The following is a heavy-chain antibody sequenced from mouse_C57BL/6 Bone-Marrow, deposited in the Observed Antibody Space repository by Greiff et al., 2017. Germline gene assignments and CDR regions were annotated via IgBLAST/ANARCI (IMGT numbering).Heavy chain of an antibody. CDR3: TRDLGSNYPAWFAY. V-gene: IGHV5-9-1*02. J-gene: IGHJ3*01. Sequence: EVKLMESGAGLVKPGGSLKLSCAASGFTFSSYAMSWVRQTPEKRLEWVAYISSGGDYIYYADTVKGRFTISRDNARNTLYLQMSSLKSEDTAMYYCTRDLGSNYPAWFAYWGQGTLVTVSA. D-gene: IGHD2-5*01. CDR1: GFTFSSYA. CDR2: ISSGGDYI.